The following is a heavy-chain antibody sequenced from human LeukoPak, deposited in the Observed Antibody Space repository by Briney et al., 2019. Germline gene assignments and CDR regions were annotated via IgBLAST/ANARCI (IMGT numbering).Heavy chain of an antibody. V-gene: IGHV1-69*04. Sequence: LWASVKVSCKASGGTFSSYAISWVRQAPGRGLEWMGRIIPILGIANYAQKFQGRVTITADESTSTAYMELSSLRSEDTAVYYCARLDRYSGSYSGAFDIWGQGTMVTVSS. D-gene: IGHD1-26*01. J-gene: IGHJ3*02. CDR2: IIPILGIA. CDR3: ARLDRYSGSYSGAFDI. CDR1: GGTFSSYA.